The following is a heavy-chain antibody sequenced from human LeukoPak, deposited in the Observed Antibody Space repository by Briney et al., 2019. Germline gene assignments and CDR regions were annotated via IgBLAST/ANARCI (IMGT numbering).Heavy chain of an antibody. V-gene: IGHV1-2*06. J-gene: IGHJ4*02. CDR3: ARDCSGGSCYQGGLDY. CDR2: INPNSGGT. CDR1: GYSFTGYY. D-gene: IGHD2-15*01. Sequence: ASVKVSCKTSGYSFTGYYIHWMRQAPGQGLEWMGRINPNSGGTNYAQKFQGRVTMTRDTSISTAYMELSRLRSDDTAVYYCARDCSGGSCYQGGLDYWGQGTLVTVSS.